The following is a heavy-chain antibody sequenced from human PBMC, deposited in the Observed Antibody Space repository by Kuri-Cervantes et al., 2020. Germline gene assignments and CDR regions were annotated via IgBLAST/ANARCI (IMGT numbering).Heavy chain of an antibody. J-gene: IGHJ6*03. CDR1: GGSFSDYY. V-gene: IGHV4-34*01. Sequence: SETLSLTCAVYGGSFSDYYWSWICQPPGKGLEWIGSIYHSGSTYYNPSLKSRVTISVDTSKNQFSLKLSSVTAADTAVYYCARHPGDPRYYYYYMDVWGKGTTVTVSS. D-gene: IGHD7-27*01. CDR3: ARHPGDPRYYYYYMDV. CDR2: IYHSGST.